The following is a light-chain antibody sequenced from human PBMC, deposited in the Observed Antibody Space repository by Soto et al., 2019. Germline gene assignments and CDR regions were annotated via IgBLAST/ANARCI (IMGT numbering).Light chain of an antibody. Sequence: ERGTLNCRASQSISSWLAWYQQKPGKAPNLLIYDASNLESGVPSRFSGSGSGTDFTLTISSLQPEDFATYYCQQSYSTPVTFGQGTRLEIK. CDR3: QQSYSTPVT. CDR2: DAS. CDR1: QSISSW. J-gene: IGKJ5*01. V-gene: IGKV1-39*01.